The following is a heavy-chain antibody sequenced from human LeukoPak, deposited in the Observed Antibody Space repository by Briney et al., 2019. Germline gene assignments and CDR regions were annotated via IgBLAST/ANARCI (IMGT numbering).Heavy chain of an antibody. CDR1: GFTFSSYS. Sequence: PGGSLRLSCAASGFTFSSYSMNWVRQAPGKGLEWVSSISSSSSYIYYVDSVKGRFTISRDNAKNSLYLQMNSLRAEDTAVYYCARDTPSGRDAFDIWGQGTMVTVSS. CDR2: ISSSSSYI. D-gene: IGHD3-10*01. V-gene: IGHV3-21*01. CDR3: ARDTPSGRDAFDI. J-gene: IGHJ3*02.